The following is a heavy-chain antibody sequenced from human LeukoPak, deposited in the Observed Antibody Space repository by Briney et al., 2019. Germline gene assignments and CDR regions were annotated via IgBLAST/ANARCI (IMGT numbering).Heavy chain of an antibody. CDR2: IYYSGST. D-gene: IGHD3-22*01. CDR3: ARTMYYYDSSGYYSLGDYYMDV. V-gene: IGHV4-39*07. Sequence: SETLSLTCTVSGGSISTSSYYWGWIRQPPGKGLECIGNIYYSGSTYYNPSLKSRVTISVDTSKNQFSLILSSVTAADTAVYYCARTMYYYDSSGYYSLGDYYMDVWGKGTTVTVSS. J-gene: IGHJ6*03. CDR1: GGSISTSSYY.